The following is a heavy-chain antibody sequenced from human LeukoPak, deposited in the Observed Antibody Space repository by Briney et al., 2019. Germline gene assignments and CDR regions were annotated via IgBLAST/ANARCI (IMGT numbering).Heavy chain of an antibody. V-gene: IGHV3-23*01. CDR3: AKHDLSGSYFVY. CDR2: ICGSGSCT. J-gene: IGHJ4*02. D-gene: IGHD3-10*01. CDR1: GFTFSNYA. Sequence: GGSLRLSCAASGFTFSNYALGWVRQAPGKGLEWVSTICGSGSCTYYADSVKGRFTISRDNSRNTLSLQMNSLRVEDADLYYCAKHDLSGSYFVYWGQGTLVTVSS.